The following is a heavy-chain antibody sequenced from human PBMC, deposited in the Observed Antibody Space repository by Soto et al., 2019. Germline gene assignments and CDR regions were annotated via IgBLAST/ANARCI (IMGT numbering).Heavy chain of an antibody. CDR3: ARRIVATETFDY. Sequence: SETLSLTCTVSGGSISSSSDNWGWIRQPPGKGLEWIGTISYSGSTSYNPSLKSRVLLSVDTSKNQFSLRLSSVTAADTAVYYCARRIVATETFDYWGQGNLVTVSS. J-gene: IGHJ4*02. CDR2: ISYSGST. V-gene: IGHV4-39*01. D-gene: IGHD5-12*01. CDR1: GGSISSSSDN.